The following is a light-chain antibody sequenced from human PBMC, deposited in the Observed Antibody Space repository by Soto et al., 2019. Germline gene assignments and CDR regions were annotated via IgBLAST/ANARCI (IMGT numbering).Light chain of an antibody. V-gene: IGKV3-15*01. Sequence: EIVMTQSPATLSVSPGETATLSCRASQSVSSNLAWYQQKPGQAPRLLIYGASTRATGIPARFSGSGSGTEFTLTISSLQSEDFAVYYCQQYNNWPPIPFGQGRRLEIK. CDR1: QSVSSN. CDR3: QQYNNWPPIP. CDR2: GAS. J-gene: IGKJ5*01.